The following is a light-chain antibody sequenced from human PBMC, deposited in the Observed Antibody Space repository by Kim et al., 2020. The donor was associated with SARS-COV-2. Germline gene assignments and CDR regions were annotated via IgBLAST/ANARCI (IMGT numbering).Light chain of an antibody. V-gene: IGKV1-27*01. J-gene: IGKJ1*01. CDR1: QDIANS. CDR2: AAS. Sequence: ASIGDRVTITCRASQDIANSLAWYQQKPGKVPQVLIYAASTLQSGVPSRFSGSGSGTEFTLTIGSLQTVDVATYYCQKYNSAPWTFGPGTKVDIK. CDR3: QKYNSAPWT.